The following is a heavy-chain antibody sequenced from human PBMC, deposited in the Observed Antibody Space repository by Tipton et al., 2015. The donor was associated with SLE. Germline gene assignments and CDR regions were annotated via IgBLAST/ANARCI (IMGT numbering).Heavy chain of an antibody. Sequence: TLSLTCSVSGGSVSRGYYHWTWIRQLPGRGLEWIGYIYYGGKTHYNPSLNSRVTILIDTSKNHFSLRLSSVTAADTAVYYCARGVPGELRGSDWILDAFNIWGQGTEVTVSS. V-gene: IGHV4-31*03. D-gene: IGHD3-16*01. CDR2: IYYGGKT. J-gene: IGHJ3*02. CDR1: GGSVSRGYYH. CDR3: ARGVPGELRGSDWILDAFNI.